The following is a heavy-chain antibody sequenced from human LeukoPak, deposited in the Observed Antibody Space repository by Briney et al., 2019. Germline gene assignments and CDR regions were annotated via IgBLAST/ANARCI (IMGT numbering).Heavy chain of an antibody. V-gene: IGHV3-48*02. CDR3: ASSGSYRFDY. J-gene: IGHJ4*02. Sequence: GGSLRLSCAASGSTFSSYSMNWVRQAPGKGLEWVSHITASGTAMFYADSVKGRFTISRDNAKNSLYLQMNSLRDEDTAVYYCASSGSYRFDYWGQGTLVTVSS. CDR2: ITASGTAM. D-gene: IGHD1-26*01. CDR1: GSTFSSYS.